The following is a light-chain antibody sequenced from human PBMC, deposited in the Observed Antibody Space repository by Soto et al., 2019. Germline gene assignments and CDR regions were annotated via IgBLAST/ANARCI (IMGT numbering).Light chain of an antibody. CDR1: QSINIW. Sequence: EIQMTQAPSTLSTYVGDRVTITCRASQSINIWLAWYQQKPGKAPKLLIYKASTLESGAPSRFSGSGSGTEFTLTISSLQPDDFATYYCQQYDSYSWTFGQGTKVDIK. CDR2: KAS. V-gene: IGKV1-5*03. CDR3: QQYDSYSWT. J-gene: IGKJ1*01.